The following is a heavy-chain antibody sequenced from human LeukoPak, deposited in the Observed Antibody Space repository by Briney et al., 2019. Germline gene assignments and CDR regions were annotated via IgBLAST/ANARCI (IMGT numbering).Heavy chain of an antibody. J-gene: IGHJ4*02. V-gene: IGHV4-59*01. CDR2: IYYSGST. Sequence: SETLSLTCTVSGGSISSYYWSWIRQPPGKGLEWIGYIYYSGSTNYNPSLKSRVTISVDTSMNQFSLKLSSVTAADTAVYYCARITMVRGVIITGSYYFDYWGQGTLVTVSS. CDR3: ARITMVRGVIITGSYYFDY. D-gene: IGHD3-10*01. CDR1: GGSISSYY.